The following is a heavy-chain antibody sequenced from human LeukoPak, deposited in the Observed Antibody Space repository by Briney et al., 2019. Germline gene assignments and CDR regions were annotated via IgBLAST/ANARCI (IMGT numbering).Heavy chain of an antibody. Sequence: PSETLSLTYTVSGGSISSYYWSWIRQPPGKGLEWIGYIYYSGSTNYNPSLKSRVTISVDTSKNQFSLKLSSVTAADTAVYYCASGVAARSFDYWGQGTLVTDSS. D-gene: IGHD6-6*01. CDR3: ASGVAARSFDY. J-gene: IGHJ4*02. V-gene: IGHV4-59*01. CDR1: GGSISSYY. CDR2: IYYSGST.